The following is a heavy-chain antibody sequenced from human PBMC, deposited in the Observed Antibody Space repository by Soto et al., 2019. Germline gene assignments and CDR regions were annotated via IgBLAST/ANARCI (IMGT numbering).Heavy chain of an antibody. V-gene: IGHV1-69*06. CDR1: GGTFSSYA. CDR3: ARDIPKRGRSMDY. Sequence: SVKVSCKASGGTFSSYAISWVRQAPGQGLEWMGGIIPIFGTANYAQKFQGRVTITADKSTSTAYMELSSLRSEDTAVYYCARDIPKRGRSMDYWGQGTLVTVSS. J-gene: IGHJ4*02. CDR2: IIPIFGTA. D-gene: IGHD6-6*01.